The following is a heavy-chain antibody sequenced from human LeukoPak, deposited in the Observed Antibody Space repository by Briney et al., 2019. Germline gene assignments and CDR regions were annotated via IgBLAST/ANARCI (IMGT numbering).Heavy chain of an antibody. Sequence: ASVKVSCKASGYSFRDDYIYWIRQAPGQGLGWVGWNNPQSGGTKYAQKFQGRVTMTGDTSINTAYMELNSLRSDDTAVYYCARDDASDPSASFDLWGQGTLVTVSS. V-gene: IGHV1-2*02. CDR1: GYSFRDDY. D-gene: IGHD1-26*01. J-gene: IGHJ3*01. CDR2: NNPQSGGT. CDR3: ARDDASDPSASFDL.